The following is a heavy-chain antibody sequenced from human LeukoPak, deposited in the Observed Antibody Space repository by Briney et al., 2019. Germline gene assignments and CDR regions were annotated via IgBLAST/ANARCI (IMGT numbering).Heavy chain of an antibody. V-gene: IGHV3-74*01. Sequence: GGSLRLSCAASGTYWMHWVRQAPGKGLVWVSHINSDGSWAGYADSVKGRFTISKDNAKNTVSLQMNNLRAEDTAVYYCVTFYETYWGRGTLVTVSS. CDR1: GTYW. J-gene: IGHJ4*02. CDR2: INSDGSWA. D-gene: IGHD2/OR15-2a*01. CDR3: VTFYETY.